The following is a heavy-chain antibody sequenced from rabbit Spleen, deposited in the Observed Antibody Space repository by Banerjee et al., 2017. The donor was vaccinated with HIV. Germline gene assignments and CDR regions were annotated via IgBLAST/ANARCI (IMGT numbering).Heavy chain of an antibody. J-gene: IGHJ4*01. D-gene: IGHD1-1*01. CDR3: ARSYFDNHYYSL. V-gene: IGHV1S45*01. CDR1: GIDFSSNYY. CDR2: IDAGSSGST. Sequence: QEQLEESGGDLVKPGGTLTLTCKASGIDFSSNYYICWVRQAPGKGLEWIACIDAGSSGSTYYANWAKGRVTISRTSSTTVTLQMTSLTAADTATYFCARSYFDNHYYSLWGQGTLVTVS.